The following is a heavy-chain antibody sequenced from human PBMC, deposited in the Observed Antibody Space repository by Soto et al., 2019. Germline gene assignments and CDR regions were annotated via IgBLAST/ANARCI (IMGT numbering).Heavy chain of an antibody. CDR3: AREGAASHTYYYGTDV. CDR1: GGSISSGDSY. V-gene: IGHV4-30-4*01. J-gene: IGHJ6*02. CDR2: IYYDGST. Sequence: QVQLQESGPGLVKPSQTLSLTCTVSGGSISSGDSYWSWVRQPSGKGLEWIGYIYYDGSTYYNPSLKSRVTISVDTSKNQFSLKLNSMTAADTAVYYCAREGAASHTYYYGTDVWGQGTTVTVSS. D-gene: IGHD3-16*01.